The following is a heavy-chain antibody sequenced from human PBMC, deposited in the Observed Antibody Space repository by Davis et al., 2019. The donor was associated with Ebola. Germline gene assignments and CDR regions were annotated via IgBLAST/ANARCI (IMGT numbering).Heavy chain of an antibody. Sequence: GESLKIPCAASGFILSNYWMSWVRQAPGKGPEWVAIIKQDGGEKYYVDSVKGRFTISRDNAKNSLFLQMNSLRAEDTALYYCASGDGRGNSYDMDVWGQGTTVTVSS. CDR1: GFILSNYW. CDR3: ASGDGRGNSYDMDV. J-gene: IGHJ6*02. CDR2: IKQDGGEK. V-gene: IGHV3-7*03. D-gene: IGHD4-23*01.